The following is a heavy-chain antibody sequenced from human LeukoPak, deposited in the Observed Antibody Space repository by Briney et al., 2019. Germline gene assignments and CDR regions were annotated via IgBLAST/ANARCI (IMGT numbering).Heavy chain of an antibody. J-gene: IGHJ2*01. CDR1: GGSISGYF. D-gene: IGHD3/OR15-3a*01. Sequence: SETLSLTCTVSGGSISGYFWSWIRQPAGKGLEWIGRMSSSGSTNYNPSLKSRVTMSVDTSKNQFSLDLSSVTAADTAVYYCARDSRTERPWYFDLWGRGTLVTVSS. V-gene: IGHV4-4*07. CDR2: MSSSGST. CDR3: ARDSRTERPWYFDL.